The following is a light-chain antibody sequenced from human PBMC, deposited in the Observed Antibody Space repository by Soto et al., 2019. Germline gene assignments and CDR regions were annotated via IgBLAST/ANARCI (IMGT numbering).Light chain of an antibody. CDR2: KAS. CDR3: QHYNDYPWT. J-gene: IGKJ1*01. CDR1: QSISDW. Sequence: DTQMTQSPSTLSASVGDRVTITCRASQSISDWLAWYQQKPGKAPKLLIYKASILQRGVPSRFSGSGSGAEFTLTISGLQAEDFATYYSQHYNDYPWTFGQGTKVEIK. V-gene: IGKV1-5*03.